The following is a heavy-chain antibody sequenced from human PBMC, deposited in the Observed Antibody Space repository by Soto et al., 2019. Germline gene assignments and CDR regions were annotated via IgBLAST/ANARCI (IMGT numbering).Heavy chain of an antibody. CDR2: IYYSGST. Sequence: PSESLSLTCTVSGGSISSSSYYWGWIRQPPGKGLEWIGSIYYSGSTYYNPSLKSRVTISVDTSKNQFSLKLSSVTAADTAVYYCARHRYSSSWYLPYYYYGMDVWGQGTTVTVSS. J-gene: IGHJ6*02. D-gene: IGHD6-13*01. V-gene: IGHV4-39*01. CDR3: ARHRYSSSWYLPYYYYGMDV. CDR1: GGSISSSSYY.